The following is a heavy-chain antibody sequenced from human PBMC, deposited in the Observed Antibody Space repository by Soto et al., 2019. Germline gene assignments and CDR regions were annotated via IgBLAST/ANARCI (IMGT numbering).Heavy chain of an antibody. CDR1: GYTFTDYY. CDR2: ISAYNGNT. J-gene: IGHJ4*02. CDR3: ARDLPITGTNWDY. V-gene: IGHV1-18*04. D-gene: IGHD1-20*01. Sequence: GASVKVSCKASGYTFTDYYMHWVRQAPGQGLEWMGWISAYNGNTNYAQKLQGRVTMTTDTSTSTAYMELRSLRSDDTAVYYCARDLPITGTNWDYWGQGTLVTVSS.